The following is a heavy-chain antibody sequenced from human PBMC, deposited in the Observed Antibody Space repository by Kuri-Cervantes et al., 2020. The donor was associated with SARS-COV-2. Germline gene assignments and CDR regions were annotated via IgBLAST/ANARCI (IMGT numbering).Heavy chain of an antibody. V-gene: IGHV4-34*01. D-gene: IGHD3-22*01. CDR2: INHSGST. CDR3: ARGYDNSDCLISGMDV. CDR1: GGSFSGYY. Sequence: GSLRLSCAVYGGSFSGYYWSWIRQPPGKGLEWIGEINHSGSTNYNPSLKSRVTILVDTSKNQFSLILSSVTAADTAVYYCARGYDNSDCLISGMDVWGQGTTVTVSS. J-gene: IGHJ6*02.